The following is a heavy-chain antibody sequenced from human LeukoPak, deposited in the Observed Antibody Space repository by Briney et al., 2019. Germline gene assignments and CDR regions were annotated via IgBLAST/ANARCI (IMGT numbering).Heavy chain of an antibody. Sequence: SETLSLTCTVSGGSISNYYWSCIRQPPGKGVEWIGYIYYSGSTNYNPSLKSRVTISVDTSKNQFSLKLSSVTAADTAVYYCARHRDNLYYFDYWGQGTLVTVSS. CDR3: ARHRDNLYYFDY. CDR2: IYYSGST. D-gene: IGHD1-1*01. V-gene: IGHV4-59*08. CDR1: GGSISNYY. J-gene: IGHJ4*02.